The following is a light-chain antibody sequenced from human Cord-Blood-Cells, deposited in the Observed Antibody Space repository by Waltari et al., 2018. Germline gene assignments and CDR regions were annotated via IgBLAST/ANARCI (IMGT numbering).Light chain of an antibody. V-gene: IGKV3-20*01. CDR1: QSVSSSY. CDR3: QQYGSSIFT. Sequence: EIVLTQSPGTLSLSPGVRATLSCRASQSVSSSYLAWYQQKPGQAPRLLIYGASSRATGIPDRFSGSGSGTDFTRTISRLEPEDFAVYYCQQYGSSIFTFGPGIKVDIK. J-gene: IGKJ3*01. CDR2: GAS.